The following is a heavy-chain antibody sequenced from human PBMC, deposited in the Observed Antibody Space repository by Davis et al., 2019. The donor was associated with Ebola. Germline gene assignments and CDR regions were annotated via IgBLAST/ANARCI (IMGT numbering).Heavy chain of an antibody. J-gene: IGHJ4*02. Sequence: HTGGSLRLSCAASAFTFSSYWMHWVRQAPGKALLWVSRINSDGSSTSYADSVKGRFTISRDNAKNTLYLQMNSLRAEDTAVYYCAREALFGFDYWGQGTLVTVSS. CDR2: INSDGSST. CDR3: AREALFGFDY. D-gene: IGHD3-3*01. CDR1: AFTFSSYW. V-gene: IGHV3-74*01.